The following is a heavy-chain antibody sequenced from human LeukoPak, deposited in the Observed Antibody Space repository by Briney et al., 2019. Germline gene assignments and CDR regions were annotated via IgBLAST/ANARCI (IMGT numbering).Heavy chain of an antibody. V-gene: IGHV3-7*01. CDR2: INPDGSEK. CDR3: ARDLAAWDV. CDR1: GFTFSNYW. J-gene: IGHJ6*04. Sequence: GGSLRLSCAASGFTFSNYWMSWVRQAPGKGLEWVANINPDGSEKYSVDSVTGRFTISRDNAENTMFLQMNTLRADDSAVYYCARDLAAWDVWGKGTTVTVSS.